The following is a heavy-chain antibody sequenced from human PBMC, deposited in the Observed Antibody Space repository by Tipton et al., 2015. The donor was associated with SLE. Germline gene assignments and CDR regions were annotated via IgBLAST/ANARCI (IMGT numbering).Heavy chain of an antibody. D-gene: IGHD2-2*01. Sequence: GLVKPSQTLSLTCAVYGGSFNGYFWTWIRQPPGKGLEWIAEIIHSGVTNYSPSLRSRVTISVDMSKNQVSLKLSSVTAADTAVYYCARVAPDEVFDYWGQGTLVTVSS. CDR1: GGSFNGYF. J-gene: IGHJ4*02. CDR3: ARVAPDEVFDY. CDR2: IIHSGVT. V-gene: IGHV4-34*12.